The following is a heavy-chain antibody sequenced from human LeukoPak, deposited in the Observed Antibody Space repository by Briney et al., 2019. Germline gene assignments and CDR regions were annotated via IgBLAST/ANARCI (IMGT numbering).Heavy chain of an antibody. Sequence: GGSLRLSCAASGFTFSSYAMSWVRQAPGKGLEWVSAISGSGGSTYYADSVKGRFTISRDNSKNTLYLQMNSLRAEDTALYYCARGDTAQQGYYYYYMDVWGKGTTVTVSS. CDR3: ARGDTAQQGYYYYYMDV. J-gene: IGHJ6*03. V-gene: IGHV3-23*01. D-gene: IGHD5-18*01. CDR2: ISGSGGST. CDR1: GFTFSSYA.